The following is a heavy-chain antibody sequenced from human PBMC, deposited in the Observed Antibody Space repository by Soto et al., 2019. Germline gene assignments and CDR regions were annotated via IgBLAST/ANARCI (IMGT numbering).Heavy chain of an antibody. CDR3: ARDGDSSSWYPGY. CDR1: GFTFSSYS. Sequence: GGSLRLSCAASGFTFSSYSMNWVRQAPGKGLEWVSSISSSSSYIYYAASRKGRFTISRDNAKNSLYLQMNSLRAEDTAVYCCARDGDSSSWYPGYWGQGTLVTVSS. V-gene: IGHV3-21*01. J-gene: IGHJ4*02. CDR2: ISSSSSYI. D-gene: IGHD6-13*01.